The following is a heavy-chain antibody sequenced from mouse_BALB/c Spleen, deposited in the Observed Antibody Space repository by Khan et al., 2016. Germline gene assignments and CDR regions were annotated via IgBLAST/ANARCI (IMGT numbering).Heavy chain of an antibody. V-gene: IGHV1-18*01. J-gene: IGHJ4*01. Sequence: VQLKQSGPDLVKPGASVKISCKASGYSFTGYYMYWVKQSHEKSLEWIGRINPNNGGSYSNQKFKGKAILTVDKSSSTAYMDLRSLTSEDSAVYYCLRDAMDYWGQGTSVTVSS. CDR3: LRDAMDY. CDR1: GYSFTGYY. CDR2: INPNNGGS.